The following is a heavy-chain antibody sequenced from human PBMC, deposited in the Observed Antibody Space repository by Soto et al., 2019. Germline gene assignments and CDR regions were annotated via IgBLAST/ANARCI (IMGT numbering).Heavy chain of an antibody. CDR3: AREVAREFDY. D-gene: IGHD2-15*01. CDR2: MNPNSGNT. Sequence: ASVKVSCKTSGYTFADFYIHWVRRAPGQRLEWMGWMNPNSGNTGYAQKFQGRVTMTRNTSTSTAYMELSSVRSEDTAVYYCAREVAREFDYWGQGTLVTVS. CDR1: GYTFADFY. J-gene: IGHJ4*02. V-gene: IGHV1-8*02.